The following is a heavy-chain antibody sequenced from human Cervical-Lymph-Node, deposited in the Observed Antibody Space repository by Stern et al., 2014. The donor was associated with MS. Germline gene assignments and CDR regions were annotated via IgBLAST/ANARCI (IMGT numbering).Heavy chain of an antibody. Sequence: VQLVESGGGVVQPGRSLRLSCAASGFTFSSYGMHWVRQAPGKGLEWVAVIWYDGSNKYYADSEKGRFTISRDNSKNTLYLQMNSLRAEDSAVYYCARDRHDLGYCSGGSCYLPDYWGQGTLVTVSS. CDR2: IWYDGSNK. CDR1: GFTFSSYG. J-gene: IGHJ4*02. CDR3: ARDRHDLGYCSGGSCYLPDY. V-gene: IGHV3-33*01. D-gene: IGHD2-15*01.